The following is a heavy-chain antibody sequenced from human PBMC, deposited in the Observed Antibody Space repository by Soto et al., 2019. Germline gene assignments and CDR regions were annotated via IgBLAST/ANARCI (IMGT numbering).Heavy chain of an antibody. Sequence: SETLSLTCTVSGGSISSYYWSWIRQPPGKGLEWIGYIYYSGSTNYNPSLKSRVTISVDTSKNQFSLKLSSVTAADTAVYYCARDVDPDDIVVVPAARYAFDVWGQGTMVTVSS. V-gene: IGHV4-59*01. J-gene: IGHJ3*01. CDR3: ARDVDPDDIVVVPAARYAFDV. CDR2: IYYSGST. D-gene: IGHD2-2*01. CDR1: GGSISSYY.